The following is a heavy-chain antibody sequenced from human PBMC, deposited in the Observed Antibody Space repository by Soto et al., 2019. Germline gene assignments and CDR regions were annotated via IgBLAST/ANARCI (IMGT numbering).Heavy chain of an antibody. J-gene: IGHJ2*01. D-gene: IGHD5-18*01. CDR3: ARSASATHWFFDL. CDR1: GGPISSSSYY. Sequence: SETLSLTCTVSGGPISSSSYYWGWIRQAPGKGLEGLATIYYTGYTYHNPSLESHVTISVDTSKNQFSLKLTSETAADTALYYCARSASATHWFFDLWGRGTLGTVSS. V-gene: IGHV4-39*01. CDR2: IYYTGYT.